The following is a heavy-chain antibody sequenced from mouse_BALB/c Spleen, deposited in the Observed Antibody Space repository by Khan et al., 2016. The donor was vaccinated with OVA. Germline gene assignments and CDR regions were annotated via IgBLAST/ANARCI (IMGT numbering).Heavy chain of an antibody. J-gene: IGHJ3*01. CDR1: GYTFIDYG. Sequence: EVELVESGGGLVQPGGSRKLSCAASGYTFIDYGMAWVRQTPGKGPEWIAFISSLAYTIYYADTVTGRFTISRENAKNTLYLEMSSLRSDDTAMYYCERGGFAYWGQGTLVTVSA. V-gene: IGHV5-15*02. CDR3: ERGGFAY. CDR2: ISSLAYTI.